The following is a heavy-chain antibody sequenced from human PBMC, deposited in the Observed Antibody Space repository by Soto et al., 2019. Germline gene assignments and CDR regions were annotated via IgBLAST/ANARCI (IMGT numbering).Heavy chain of an antibody. Sequence: QVQLVQSGAEVKKPGSSVKVSCKASGGTFSSYAISWVRQAPGQGLEWMGGIIPIFGTANYAQKFQGRVTITADESTSTAYMELSSLRSEDTAVYYCARVWPYGSGAEAYYFDYWGQGTLVTVSS. CDR3: ARVWPYGSGAEAYYFDY. D-gene: IGHD3-10*01. CDR2: IIPIFGTA. J-gene: IGHJ4*02. CDR1: GGTFSSYA. V-gene: IGHV1-69*01.